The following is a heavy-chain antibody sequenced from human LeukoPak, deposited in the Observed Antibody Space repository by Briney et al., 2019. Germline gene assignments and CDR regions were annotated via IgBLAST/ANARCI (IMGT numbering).Heavy chain of an antibody. V-gene: IGHV3-48*02. D-gene: IGHD7-27*01. CDR3: AREDDSWGPNNLDL. Sequence: SGGSLRLSCAASGFTFRNYWMNWVRQAPGKGLEWISYIDTSSSTMYYADSVMGRFTISRDNAKESLYLQMNSLRDEDTAVYYCAREDDSWGPNNLDLWGQGTMVTVSS. CDR1: GFTFRNYW. J-gene: IGHJ3*01. CDR2: IDTSSSTM.